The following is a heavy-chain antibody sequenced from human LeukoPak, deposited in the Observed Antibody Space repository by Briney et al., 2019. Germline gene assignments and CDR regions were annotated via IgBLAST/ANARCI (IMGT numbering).Heavy chain of an antibody. J-gene: IGHJ4*02. CDR2: IYYSGST. Sequence: PSETLSLTCTVSGGSISSSSYYWGWIRQPPGKGLEWIGSIYYSGSTYYNPSLKSRVTISVDTSKNQFSLKLSSVTAADTAVYYCARDSRYCSSTSCFSVLGKAIDYWGQGTLVTVSS. V-gene: IGHV4-39*07. CDR3: ARDSRYCSSTSCFSVLGKAIDY. CDR1: GGSISSSSYY. D-gene: IGHD2-2*01.